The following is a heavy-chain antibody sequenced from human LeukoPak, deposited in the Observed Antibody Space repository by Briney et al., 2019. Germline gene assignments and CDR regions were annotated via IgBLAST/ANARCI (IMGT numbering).Heavy chain of an antibody. CDR2: IYYSGST. D-gene: IGHD4-11*01. Sequence: RSSETLSLTCTVSGGSISSYYWSWIRQPPGKGLEWIGYIYYSGSTNYNPSLKSRVTISVDTSKNQFSLKLSSVTAADTAVYYCARTSGMTTAYFYYMDVWGKGTTVTVSS. CDR1: GGSISSYY. J-gene: IGHJ6*03. V-gene: IGHV4-59*01. CDR3: ARTSGMTTAYFYYMDV.